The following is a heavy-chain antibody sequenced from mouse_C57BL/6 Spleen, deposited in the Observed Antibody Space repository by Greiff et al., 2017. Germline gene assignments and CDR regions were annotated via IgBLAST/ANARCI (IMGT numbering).Heavy chain of an antibody. CDR1: GYTFTNYW. J-gene: IGHJ4*01. Sequence: VQLQQSGAELVRPGTSVKMSCKASGYTFTNYWTGWAKQRPGHGLEWIGDIYPGGGYTNYNEKFKGKATLTADKSSSTAYMQFSSLTSEDSAIYYCARSQSTDAMDYWGQGTSVTVSS. CDR2: IYPGGGYT. D-gene: IGHD2-1*01. CDR3: ARSQSTDAMDY. V-gene: IGHV1-63*01.